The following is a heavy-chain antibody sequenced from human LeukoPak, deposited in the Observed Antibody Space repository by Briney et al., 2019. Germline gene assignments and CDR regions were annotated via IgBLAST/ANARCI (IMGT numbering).Heavy chain of an antibody. J-gene: IGHJ5*02. V-gene: IGHV1-2*02. CDR1: GYTFTGYY. CDR2: INPNSGGT. CDR3: ARDYRPNYYGSGKVWFDP. D-gene: IGHD3-10*01. Sequence: ASVKVSCKASGYTFTGYYIHWLRQAPGQGLEWMGWINPNSGGTNYAQKFQGRVTMTRDTSISTAYLELSRLRSDDTAVYYCARDYRPNYYGSGKVWFDPWGQGTLVTVSS.